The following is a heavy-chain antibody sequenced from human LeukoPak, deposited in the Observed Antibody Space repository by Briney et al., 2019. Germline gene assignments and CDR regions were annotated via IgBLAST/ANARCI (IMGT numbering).Heavy chain of an antibody. Sequence: GESLKISCKGSGYSFTSYWIGWVRQMPGKGLEWMGIIYPGDSDTRYSPSFQGQVTISADKSISTAYLQWSSLKASDTAMYYCPRLGSGYDRFDPHYYYYGMDVWGQGTTVTVSS. D-gene: IGHD5-12*01. V-gene: IGHV5-51*01. CDR3: PRLGSGYDRFDPHYYYYGMDV. J-gene: IGHJ6*02. CDR2: IYPGDSDT. CDR1: GYSFTSYW.